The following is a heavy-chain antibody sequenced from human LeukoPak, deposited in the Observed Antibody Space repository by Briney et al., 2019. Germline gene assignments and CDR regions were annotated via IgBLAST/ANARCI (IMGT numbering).Heavy chain of an antibody. Sequence: GVALRLSCAASGFTFSNAWMSWVRQAPGRGLEWVGLIKTKTDGETTDYAAPVKDRFTISRDDSKNTVYLQMNSLETEDTAVYYCRGVPAGWGQGTLVTASS. CDR1: GFTFSNAW. V-gene: IGHV3-15*01. D-gene: IGHD3-10*01. CDR3: RGVPAG. J-gene: IGHJ4*02. CDR2: IKTKTDGETT.